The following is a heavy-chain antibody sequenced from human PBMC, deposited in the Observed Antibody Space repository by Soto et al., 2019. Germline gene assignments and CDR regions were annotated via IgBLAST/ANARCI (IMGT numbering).Heavy chain of an antibody. Sequence: SQTLSLTCTVSGGSTSSYYWSWIRQPPGKGLEWIGYIYYSGSTNYNPSLKSRVTISVDTSKNQFSLKLSSVTAADTAVYYCARTTTVTTFSYYYSGMDVWGQGTTVTVSS. D-gene: IGHD4-17*01. CDR2: IYYSGST. CDR3: ARTTTVTTFSYYYSGMDV. V-gene: IGHV4-59*01. CDR1: GGSTSSYY. J-gene: IGHJ6*02.